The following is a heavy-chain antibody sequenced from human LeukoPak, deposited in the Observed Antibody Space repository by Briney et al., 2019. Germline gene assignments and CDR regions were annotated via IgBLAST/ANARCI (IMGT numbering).Heavy chain of an antibody. CDR2: ISGSGGST. V-gene: IGHV3-23*01. CDR1: GFTFSSYA. D-gene: IGHD3-3*01. Sequence: PGGSLRLSCAASGFTFSSYAMSCVRQAPGKGLEWVSAISGSGGSTYYADSVKGRFTISRDNSKNTLYLQMNSLRAEDTAVYYCAKDPDVSRSSRSFDPWGQGTLVTVSS. J-gene: IGHJ5*02. CDR3: AKDPDVSRSSRSFDP.